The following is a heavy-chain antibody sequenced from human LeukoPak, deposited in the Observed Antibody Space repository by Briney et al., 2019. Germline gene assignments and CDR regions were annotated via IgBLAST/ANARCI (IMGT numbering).Heavy chain of an antibody. J-gene: IGHJ4*02. V-gene: IGHV3-30*03. Sequence: PGGSLRLSCAASGFTFSSYGMHWVRQAPGKGLEWVAVISYDGSNKYYADSVKGRFTISRDNSKNTLYLQMNSLRAEDTAVYYCASGVVIDITNIPFDYWGQGTLVTVSS. CDR3: ASGVVIDITNIPFDY. D-gene: IGHD3-3*01. CDR1: GFTFSSYG. CDR2: ISYDGSNK.